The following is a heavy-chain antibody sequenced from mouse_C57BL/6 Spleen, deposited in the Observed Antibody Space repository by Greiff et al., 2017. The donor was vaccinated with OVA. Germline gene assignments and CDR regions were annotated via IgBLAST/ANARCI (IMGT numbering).Heavy chain of an antibody. Sequence: VKDRFTISRDDSESMLYLQMNNLKTEDTAMYYCVSSANWEAGYYAMDYWGQGTSVTVSS. J-gene: IGHJ4*01. CDR3: VSSANWEAGYYAMDY. D-gene: IGHD4-1*01. V-gene: IGHV10-1*01.